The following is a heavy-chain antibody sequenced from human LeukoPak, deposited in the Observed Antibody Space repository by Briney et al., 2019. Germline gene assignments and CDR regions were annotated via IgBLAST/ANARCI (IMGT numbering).Heavy chain of an antibody. CDR3: AKPILLHAFDF. D-gene: IGHD2-2*02. CDR1: GFTFSSQA. CDR2: INGDGGNT. V-gene: IGHV3-23*01. Sequence: PGGSLRLSCAASGFTFSSQAMNWVRQSPGKRLEWVSAINGDGGNTYYAGSVKGRFTISRDNSKNTLYLQMNSLRVDDTAVYYCAKPILLHAFDFWGQGTMVSVSS. J-gene: IGHJ3*01.